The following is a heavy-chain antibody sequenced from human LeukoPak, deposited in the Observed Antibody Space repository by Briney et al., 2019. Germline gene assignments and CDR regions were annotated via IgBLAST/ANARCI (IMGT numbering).Heavy chain of an antibody. J-gene: IGHJ6*03. Sequence: ASVKVSCKASGYTFTSYDINWVRQATGQGLEWMGWMNPNSGNTGYAQKFQGRVTITRNTSISTAYMELSSLRSEDPAVYYCARGKTTVTTIYYYYYYMDVWGKGTTVTVSS. D-gene: IGHD4-17*01. CDR3: ARGKTTVTTIYYYYYYMDV. CDR2: MNPNSGNT. CDR1: GYTFTSYD. V-gene: IGHV1-8*01.